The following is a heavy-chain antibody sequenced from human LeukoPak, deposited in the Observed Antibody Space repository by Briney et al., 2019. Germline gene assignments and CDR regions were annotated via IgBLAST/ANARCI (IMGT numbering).Heavy chain of an antibody. CDR1: GFTFSSYE. CDR2: IAYAGSYT. D-gene: IGHD3-10*01. CDR3: ARDGGNLVVRGGYYYYYGMDV. Sequence: PGRSLRLSCAASGFTFSSYEMHWVRQAPGKWLEWVPLIAYAGSYTFYADSVKGRFTISRDNFKNTLFLQMNSLRVEETAVYYCARDGGNLVVRGGYYYYYGMDVWGQGTTVTVSS. J-gene: IGHJ6*02. V-gene: IGHV3-30-3*01.